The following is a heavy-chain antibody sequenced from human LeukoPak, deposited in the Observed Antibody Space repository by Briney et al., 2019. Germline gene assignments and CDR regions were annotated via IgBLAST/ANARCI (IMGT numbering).Heavy chain of an antibody. CDR1: GGTFSSYA. D-gene: IGHD3-3*01. CDR3: ARTRVVNDAFYI. Sequence: ASVKVSCEASGGTFSSYAISWVRQAPGQGLEWMGGIIPIFGTANYAQKFQGRVTITADESTSTAYMELSSLRSEDTAVYYCARTRVVNDAFYIWGQGTMVTVSS. CDR2: IIPIFGTA. V-gene: IGHV1-69*13. J-gene: IGHJ3*02.